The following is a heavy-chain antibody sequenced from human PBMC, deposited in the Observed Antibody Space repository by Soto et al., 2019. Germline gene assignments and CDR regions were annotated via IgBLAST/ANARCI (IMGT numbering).Heavy chain of an antibody. V-gene: IGHV3-30*18. CDR1: GFTFSSYD. D-gene: IGHD3-3*01. CDR3: AKGGNGSGNLLVY. Sequence: QVHLVESGGGVVQPGRSMRLSCAASGFTFSSYDMHWVRQAPGKGLEWVAVIPYDGSNEYYADSVKGRFTISRDLTKNSLCLQMNSLRSEDTAVYYCAKGGNGSGNLLVYWGQGTLVTVCS. CDR2: IPYDGSNE. J-gene: IGHJ4*02.